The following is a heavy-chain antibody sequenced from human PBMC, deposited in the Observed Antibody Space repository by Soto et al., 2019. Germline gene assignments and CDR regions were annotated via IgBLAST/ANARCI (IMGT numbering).Heavy chain of an antibody. J-gene: IGHJ4*02. Sequence: PGGSLRLSCAASGFTFSSYAMSWVRQAPGKGLEWVSAISGSGGSTYYADSVKGRFTISRDNSKNTLYLQMNSLRAEDTAVYYCAKEEADSSGWYVANDYWGQGTLVTVSS. V-gene: IGHV3-23*01. CDR2: ISGSGGST. CDR1: GFTFSSYA. CDR3: AKEEADSSGWYVANDY. D-gene: IGHD6-19*01.